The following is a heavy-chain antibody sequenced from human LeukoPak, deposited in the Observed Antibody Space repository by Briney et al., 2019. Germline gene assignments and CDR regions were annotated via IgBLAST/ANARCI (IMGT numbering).Heavy chain of an antibody. J-gene: IGHJ3*02. D-gene: IGHD2-15*01. CDR2: ISAYNGNT. CDR1: GYTFTSYG. V-gene: IGHV1-18*01. CDR3: ARDLGFYCSGGSCERDAFDI. Sequence: ASVKVSCKASGYTFTSYGISWVRQAPGQGLEWMGWISAYNGNTNYAQKLQGRVTMTTDTSTSTACMELRSLRSDDTAVYYCARDLGFYCSGGSCERDAFDIWGQGTMVTVSS.